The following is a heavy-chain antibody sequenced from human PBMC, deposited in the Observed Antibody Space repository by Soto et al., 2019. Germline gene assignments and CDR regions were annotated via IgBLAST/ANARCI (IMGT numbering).Heavy chain of an antibody. Sequence: QVQLVQSGAEVKRPGSSVKVSCRTSGGTFNTYSISWVRQAPGQGLEWMGRITPIIDIPTYAQNYPGRVSISADKSTSTAYMQLTNLRFEDTTMYFCARPNPQYAYFDSWGQGTLVTVSS. CDR2: ITPIIDIP. J-gene: IGHJ4*02. CDR3: ARPNPQYAYFDS. V-gene: IGHV1-69*02. D-gene: IGHD3-16*01. CDR1: GGTFNTYS.